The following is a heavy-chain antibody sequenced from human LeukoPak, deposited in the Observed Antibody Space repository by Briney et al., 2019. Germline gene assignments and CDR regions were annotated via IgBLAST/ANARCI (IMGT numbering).Heavy chain of an antibody. CDR3: AWEMTTVTTAFDY. CDR1: GFTFSSYG. CDR2: IWYDGSNK. Sequence: GRSLRLSCAASGFTFSSYGMHWVRQAPGKGLEWVAVIWYDGSNKYYADSVKGRFTISRDNSKNTLYLQMNSLRAEDTAVYYCAWEMTTVTTAFDYWGQGTLVTVSS. D-gene: IGHD4-17*01. V-gene: IGHV3-33*01. J-gene: IGHJ4*02.